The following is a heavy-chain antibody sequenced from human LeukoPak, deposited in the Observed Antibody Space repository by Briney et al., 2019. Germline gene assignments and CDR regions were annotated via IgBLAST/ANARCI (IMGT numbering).Heavy chain of an antibody. Sequence: SETLSLTCTVSGGSISSSSYYWSWIRQPPGKGLEWIGEINHSGSTNYNPSLKSRVTISVDTSKNQFSLKLSSVTAADTAVYYCASLRRTRYYYDSSGYYYSDYWGQGTLVTVSS. V-gene: IGHV4-39*07. D-gene: IGHD3-22*01. J-gene: IGHJ4*02. CDR1: GGSISSSSYY. CDR2: INHSGST. CDR3: ASLRRTRYYYDSSGYYYSDY.